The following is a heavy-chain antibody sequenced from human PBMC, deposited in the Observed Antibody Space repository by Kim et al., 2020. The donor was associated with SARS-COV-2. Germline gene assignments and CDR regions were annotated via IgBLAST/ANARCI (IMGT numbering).Heavy chain of an antibody. D-gene: IGHD3-10*01. Sequence: GGSLRLSCAASGFTFSSYGMHWVRQAPGKGLEWVAVIWYDGSNKYYADSVKGRFTISRDNSKNTLYLQMNSLRAEDTAVYYCARDLRSYYYGSGSYVFDYWGQGTLVTVSS. CDR2: IWYDGSNK. CDR3: ARDLRSYYYGSGSYVFDY. J-gene: IGHJ4*02. CDR1: GFTFSSYG. V-gene: IGHV3-33*01.